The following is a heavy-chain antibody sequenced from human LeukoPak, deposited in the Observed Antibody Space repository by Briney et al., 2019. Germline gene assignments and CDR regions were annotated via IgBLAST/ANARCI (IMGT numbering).Heavy chain of an antibody. Sequence: GGSLRLSCSASGFTFSSCAMHWVRQAPGMGLEYVSGINGYGDTTHYGDSVRGRATISRDDSKNTVHLQMSSLRAEDTAIYYCVKDLSGYYSFEFWGQGTLVTVSS. CDR3: VKDLSGYYSFEF. D-gene: IGHD5-12*01. V-gene: IGHV3-64D*09. CDR2: INGYGDTT. J-gene: IGHJ4*02. CDR1: GFTFSSCA.